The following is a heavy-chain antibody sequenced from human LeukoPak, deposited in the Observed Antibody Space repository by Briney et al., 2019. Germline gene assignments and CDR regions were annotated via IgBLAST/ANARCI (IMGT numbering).Heavy chain of an antibody. V-gene: IGHV4-34*01. CDR1: GGSFSDYY. D-gene: IGHD6-19*01. Sequence: PSETLSLTCAVYGGSFSDYYWTWIRQPPGKGLEWIGEINHRGSTHYNPSLKSRVTISVDTSKKQFSLKLSSVTAADAAVYYCATYSTGFDIWGQGTVVTVSS. J-gene: IGHJ3*02. CDR3: ATYSTGFDI. CDR2: INHRGST.